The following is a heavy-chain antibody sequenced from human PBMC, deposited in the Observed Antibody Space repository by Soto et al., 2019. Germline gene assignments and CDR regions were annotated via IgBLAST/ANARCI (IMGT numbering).Heavy chain of an antibody. J-gene: IGHJ6*02. Sequence: GGSLRLSCAASGFTFSSYGMHWVRQAPGKGLEWVAVISYDGSNKYYADSVKGRFTISRDNSKNTLYLQMNSLRAEDTAVYYCAKGSVLRDYDFWSGYPDLNGMDVWGQGTTVTVSS. CDR3: AKGSVLRDYDFWSGYPDLNGMDV. D-gene: IGHD3-3*01. CDR1: GFTFSSYG. V-gene: IGHV3-30*18. CDR2: ISYDGSNK.